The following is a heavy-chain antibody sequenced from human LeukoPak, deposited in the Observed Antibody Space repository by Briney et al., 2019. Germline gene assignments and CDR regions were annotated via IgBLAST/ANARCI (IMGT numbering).Heavy chain of an antibody. V-gene: IGHV4-30-4*08. CDR1: GGSISSYY. J-gene: IGHJ3*02. Sequence: SETLSLTCTVSGGSISSYYWSWIRQSPGKGLEWIGYIYYSGSTYYNPSLKSRVTISVDTSKNQFSLKLTTVTAADTAVYYCARGSHSGGYSVSFAFDIWGQGTMVTVFS. D-gene: IGHD1-26*01. CDR3: ARGSHSGGYSVSFAFDI. CDR2: IYYSGST.